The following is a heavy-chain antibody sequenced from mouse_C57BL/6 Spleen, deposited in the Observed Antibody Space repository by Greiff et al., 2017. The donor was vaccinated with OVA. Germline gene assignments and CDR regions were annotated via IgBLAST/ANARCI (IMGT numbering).Heavy chain of an antibody. J-gene: IGHJ2*01. D-gene: IGHD1-1*01. Sequence: QQSCKASGYTFTSYWMQWVKQRPGQGLEWIGEIDPSDSYTNYNQKFKGKATLTVDTSSSTAYMQLSSLTSEDSAVYYCARSHYGSSYFDYWGQGTTLTVSS. CDR3: ARSHYGSSYFDY. V-gene: IGHV1-50*01. CDR1: GYTFTSYW. CDR2: IDPSDSYT.